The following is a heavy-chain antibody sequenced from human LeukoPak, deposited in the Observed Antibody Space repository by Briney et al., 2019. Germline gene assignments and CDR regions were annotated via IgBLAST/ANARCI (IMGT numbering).Heavy chain of an antibody. Sequence: GASVKVSCKASGYTFTDYHIHWVRQAPGQGLEWMGWINPNSGGTNYAEKFHGRPTTTRDTSISTAFMELSGLRSDDTAVYYCTRFRHVAVAGTPHFDYWGQGALVTVSS. CDR1: GYTFTDYH. J-gene: IGHJ4*02. D-gene: IGHD6-19*01. CDR2: INPNSGGT. V-gene: IGHV1-2*02. CDR3: TRFRHVAVAGTPHFDY.